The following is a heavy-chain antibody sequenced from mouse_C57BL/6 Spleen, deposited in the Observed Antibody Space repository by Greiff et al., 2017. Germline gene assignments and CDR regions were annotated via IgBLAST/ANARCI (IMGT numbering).Heavy chain of an antibody. D-gene: IGHD2-2*01. CDR1: GYTFTDYY. Sequence: QVQLQQSGAELVKPGASVKISFKASGYTFTDYYINWVQQRPGQGLEWVGKIGPGSGSTYYNEKFKGKATLSADKSSSTAYMQLSSLTSEDSAVYFCAKDDGYDETWFAYWGQGTLVTVSA. CDR3: AKDDGYDETWFAY. CDR2: IGPGSGST. V-gene: IGHV1-77*01. J-gene: IGHJ3*01.